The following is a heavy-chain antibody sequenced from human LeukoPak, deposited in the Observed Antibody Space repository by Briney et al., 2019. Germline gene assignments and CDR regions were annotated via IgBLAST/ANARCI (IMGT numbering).Heavy chain of an antibody. CDR1: GFTFSSYG. J-gene: IGHJ4*02. Sequence: PGRSLRLSCAASGFTFSSYGMHWVRQAPGKRLEWVAVIRYDGSNREYADSVKGRFTISRDNSKNTLYLQMNSLRAEDTAVYYCARQDCGGNSGEADYWGQGTLVTVSS. V-gene: IGHV3-33*01. CDR2: IRYDGSNR. CDR3: ARQDCGGNSGEADY. D-gene: IGHD4-23*01.